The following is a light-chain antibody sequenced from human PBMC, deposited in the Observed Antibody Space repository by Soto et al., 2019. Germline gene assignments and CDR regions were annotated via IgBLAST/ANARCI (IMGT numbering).Light chain of an antibody. CDR1: HDITNY. V-gene: IGKV1-16*01. Sequence: DIQMTQSPSSLSVSVGYRFTITCQASHDITNYLNWYQQKPGKAPKSLIYTVSTLQSGVPSRFSGSGSGTEFSLTISSLQPEDFATYYCQKYYSYPINFGQGTRLEIK. J-gene: IGKJ5*01. CDR2: TVS. CDR3: QKYYSYPIN.